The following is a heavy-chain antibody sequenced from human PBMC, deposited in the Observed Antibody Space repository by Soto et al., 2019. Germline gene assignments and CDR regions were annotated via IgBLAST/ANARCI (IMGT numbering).Heavy chain of an antibody. V-gene: IGHV1-18*01. CDR1: GYTFTSYG. Sequence: QVQLVQSGAEVKKPGASVKVSCKASGYTFTSYGISWVRQAPGQGLEWMGWISAYNGNTNYAQKLQGRVTMTTDTSTSTAYMELRSLRSDDTAVYYCARAPPRDYYDSSGYYMPFDYWGQGTLVTFSS. J-gene: IGHJ4*02. CDR3: ARAPPRDYYDSSGYYMPFDY. D-gene: IGHD3-22*01. CDR2: ISAYNGNT.